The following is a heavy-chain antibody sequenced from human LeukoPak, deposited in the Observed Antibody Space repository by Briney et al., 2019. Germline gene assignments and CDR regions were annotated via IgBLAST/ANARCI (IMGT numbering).Heavy chain of an antibody. CDR1: GGSISSSSFL. CDR3: ARRRSGLGRPLFFFDY. V-gene: IGHV4-39*01. D-gene: IGHD3-16*01. J-gene: IGHJ4*02. CDR2: VYYNGST. Sequence: SETLSLTCTVTGGSISSSSFLWGWIRQPPGKELEWIGSVYYNGSTYQNPFLKNRITMSVDTSTNQFSLKVTSMTAADTALYFCARRRSGLGRPLFFFDYWGLGTLVTFSS.